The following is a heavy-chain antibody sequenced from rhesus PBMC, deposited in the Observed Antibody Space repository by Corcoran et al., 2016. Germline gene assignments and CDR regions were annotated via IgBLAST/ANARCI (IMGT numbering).Heavy chain of an antibody. V-gene: IGHV4S10*01. J-gene: IGHJ5-2*02. D-gene: IGHD1-26*01. CDR2: FYGSRTST. CDR3: AKYMGSRTTSDGSLDV. Sequence: QVQLQESGPGVVKPWETLSLTCAVSGGSISDSYRWSWIRLPHGKGRWWIGYFYGSRTSTNYHPSRKNRVTISTDTSKNQFSLSLSAVTAADTALYYCAKYMGSRTTSDGSLDVWGRGVLVSVSS. CDR1: GGSISDSYR.